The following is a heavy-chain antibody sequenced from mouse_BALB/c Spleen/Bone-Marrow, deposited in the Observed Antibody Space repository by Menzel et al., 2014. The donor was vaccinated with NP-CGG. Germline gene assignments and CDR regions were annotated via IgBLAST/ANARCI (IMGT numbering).Heavy chain of an antibody. J-gene: IGHJ4*01. CDR2: IYPSDSYT. CDR1: GYTFTSNW. V-gene: IGHV1-69*02. D-gene: IGHD1-1*01. CDR3: TRGSSYVGYAMDY. Sequence: SGAELVRPGASVKLSCKASGYTFTSNWINWVKQRPGQGLEWIGNIYPSDSYTNYNQKFKGKATLTVDKSSSTAYMQLSSPTSEDSAVYYCTRGSSYVGYAMDYWGQETSVTVSS.